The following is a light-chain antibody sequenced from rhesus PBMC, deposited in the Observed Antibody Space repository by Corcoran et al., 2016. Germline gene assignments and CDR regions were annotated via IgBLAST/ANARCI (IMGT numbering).Light chain of an antibody. V-gene: IGKV1-25*02. CDR1: QGISNY. Sequence: DIQMTQSPSSLSASVGDRVTITCRASQGISNYLAWYQQKPGETPKLLIYAASGLQSGIPSRFSGSGSGTDFTLTIRILQSADFATYYCQHYYSTPYSFGQGTKVEIK. CDR2: AAS. CDR3: QHYYSTPYS. J-gene: IGKJ2*01.